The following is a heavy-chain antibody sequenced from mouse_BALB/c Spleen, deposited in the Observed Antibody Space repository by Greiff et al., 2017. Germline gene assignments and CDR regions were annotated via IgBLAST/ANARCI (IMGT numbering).Heavy chain of an antibody. Sequence: VHVKQSGAELVKPGASVKLSCTASGFNIKDTYMHWVKQRPEQGLEWIGRIDPANGNTKYDPKFQGKATITADTSSNTAYLQLSSLTSEDTAVYYCAPHRYDGFAYWGQGTLVTVSA. D-gene: IGHD2-14*01. J-gene: IGHJ3*01. CDR1: GFNIKDTY. CDR2: IDPANGNT. CDR3: APHRYDGFAY. V-gene: IGHV14-3*02.